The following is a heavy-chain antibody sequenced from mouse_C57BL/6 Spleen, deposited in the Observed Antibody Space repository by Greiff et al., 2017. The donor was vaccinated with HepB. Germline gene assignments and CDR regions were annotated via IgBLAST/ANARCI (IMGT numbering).Heavy chain of an antibody. D-gene: IGHD2-4*01. J-gene: IGHJ4*01. V-gene: IGHV5-17*01. CDR2: ISSGSSTI. Sequence: EVQLVESGGGLVKPGGSLKLSCAASGFTFSDYGMHWVRQAPEKGLEWVAYISSGSSTIYYADTVKGRFTISRDNAKNTLFLQMTSLRSEDTAMYYCARDYEGYYAMDYWGQGTSVTVSS. CDR1: GFTFSDYG. CDR3: ARDYEGYYAMDY.